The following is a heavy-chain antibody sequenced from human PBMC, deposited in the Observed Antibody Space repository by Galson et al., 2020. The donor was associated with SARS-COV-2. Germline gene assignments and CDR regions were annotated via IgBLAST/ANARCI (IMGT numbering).Heavy chain of an antibody. J-gene: IGHJ3*01. CDR2: INPRDSET. Sequence: HGESLKISCKGSGYSFTTYWIAWVRQMPGKGLEWMGIINPRDSETRYSPSFQGQVTISADKSISTAYLQWSSLKASDTAMYYCTRQGGRRVKGHDAFDLCGRGTMVTVS. CDR1: GYSFTTYW. V-gene: IGHV5-51*01. D-gene: IGHD3-16*01. CDR3: TRQGGRRVKGHDAFDL.